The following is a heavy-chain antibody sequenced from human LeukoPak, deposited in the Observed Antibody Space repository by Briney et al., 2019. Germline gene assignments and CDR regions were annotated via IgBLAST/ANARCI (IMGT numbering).Heavy chain of an antibody. J-gene: IGHJ3*02. CDR2: IYYSGST. CDR1: GGSISSYY. D-gene: IGHD3-10*01. Sequence: SETLSLTCTVSGGSISSYYWSWIRQPPGKGLEWIGYIYYSGSTNYNPSLKSRVTISVDTSKNQFSLKMSSLTAADTAVYYCASTSKYIGSGRDDSFDIWGQGTMVTVSS. V-gene: IGHV4-59*08. CDR3: ASTSKYIGSGRDDSFDI.